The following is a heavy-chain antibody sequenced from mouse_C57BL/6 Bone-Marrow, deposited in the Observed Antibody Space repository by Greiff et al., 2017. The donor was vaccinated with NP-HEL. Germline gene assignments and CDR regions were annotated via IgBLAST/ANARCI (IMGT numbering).Heavy chain of an antibody. J-gene: IGHJ1*03. Sequence: EVQLQQSGPELVKPGASVKIPCKASGYTFTDYNMDWVKQSHGKGLEWIGDINPNNGGTIYNQKFKGKATLTVDKSSSTAYMELRSLTSEDTAVYYCAREVITTVVYWYFDVWGTGTTVTVSS. D-gene: IGHD1-1*01. CDR3: AREVITTVVYWYFDV. CDR1: GYTFTDYN. V-gene: IGHV1-18*01. CDR2: INPNNGGT.